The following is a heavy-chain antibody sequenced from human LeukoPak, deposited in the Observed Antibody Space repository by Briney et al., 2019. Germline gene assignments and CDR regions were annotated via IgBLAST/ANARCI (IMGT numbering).Heavy chain of an antibody. D-gene: IGHD3-9*01. Sequence: ASVKVSCKASGYTFTGYYMHWVRQAPGQGLEWMGIINPSGGSTSYAQKFQGRVTMTRDMSTSTVYMELSSLRSEDTAVYYCATFYDILTGSSDAFDIWGQGTMVTVSS. J-gene: IGHJ3*02. CDR3: ATFYDILTGSSDAFDI. CDR2: INPSGGST. CDR1: GYTFTGYY. V-gene: IGHV1-46*01.